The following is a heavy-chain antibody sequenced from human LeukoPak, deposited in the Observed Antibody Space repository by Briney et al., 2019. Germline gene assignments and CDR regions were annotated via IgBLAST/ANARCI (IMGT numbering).Heavy chain of an antibody. CDR3: ARGITMVRGVIIHAFDI. V-gene: IGHV4-59*12. CDR1: GDSITSYS. CDR2: IFYSGSS. J-gene: IGHJ3*02. D-gene: IGHD3-10*01. Sequence: SETLSLTCSVSGDSITSYSWSWIRQPPGKGLEWIGYIFYSGSSNYNPSLKSRVTISVDKSKNQFSLKLSSVTAADTAVYYCARGITMVRGVIIHAFDIWGQGTMVTVSS.